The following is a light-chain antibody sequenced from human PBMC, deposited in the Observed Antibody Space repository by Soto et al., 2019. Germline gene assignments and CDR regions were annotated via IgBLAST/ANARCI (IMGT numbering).Light chain of an antibody. CDR3: QQYNNFWT. CDR2: GAS. V-gene: IGKV3-15*01. Sequence: EIVMTQSPATLSVSPGETATISCWASQSVSSNLDWYQQKPGQAPRLLIYGASTRATDVPARFSGSGSGTEFTLTISSLQSEDFAVYYCQQYNNFWTFGQGTKVEIK. J-gene: IGKJ1*01. CDR1: QSVSSN.